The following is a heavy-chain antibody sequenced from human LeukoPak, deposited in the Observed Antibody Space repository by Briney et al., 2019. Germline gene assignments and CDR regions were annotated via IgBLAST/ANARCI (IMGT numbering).Heavy chain of an antibody. D-gene: IGHD6-13*01. Sequence: PSQTLSLTCTVSGGSISSGDDYWSWIPQPPGKGLEWIGNSNYNGSTYYNPSLMSRVTISVDTSKNQFSLKLSSVTAADTAVYYCARVESEIAPSHPYNWFDPWGQGTLVTVSS. CDR3: ARVESEIAPSHPYNWFDP. CDR1: GGSISSGDDY. V-gene: IGHV4-30-4*01. CDR2: SNYNGST. J-gene: IGHJ5*02.